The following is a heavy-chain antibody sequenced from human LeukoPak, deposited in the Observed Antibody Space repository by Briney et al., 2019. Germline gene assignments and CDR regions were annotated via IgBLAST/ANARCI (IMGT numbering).Heavy chain of an antibody. D-gene: IGHD3-9*01. V-gene: IGHV4-61*01. CDR2: IYYSGST. CDR1: GGSVSSGSYY. Sequence: PSETLSLTCTVSGGSVSSGSYYWSWIRQPPGKGLEWIGYIYYSGSTNYNPSLKSRVTISVDTSKNQFSLKLSSVTAADTAVYYCASGGYDILTGYYTALFDYWGQGTLVTVSS. J-gene: IGHJ4*02. CDR3: ASGGYDILTGYYTALFDY.